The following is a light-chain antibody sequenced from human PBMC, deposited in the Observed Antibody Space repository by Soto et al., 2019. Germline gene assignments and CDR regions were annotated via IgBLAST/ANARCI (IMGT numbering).Light chain of an antibody. CDR1: SSDVGGYNY. V-gene: IGLV2-14*01. J-gene: IGLJ2*01. Sequence: QSALTQPASVSGSPGQSITISCTGTSSDVGGYNYVSWYQQHPGTAPKLMIYDVSNRPSGVSNRFSGSKSGNTASLTISGLQAGDEADYYCSSYTSSSTLGVFGGGTKLTVL. CDR3: SSYTSSSTLGV. CDR2: DVS.